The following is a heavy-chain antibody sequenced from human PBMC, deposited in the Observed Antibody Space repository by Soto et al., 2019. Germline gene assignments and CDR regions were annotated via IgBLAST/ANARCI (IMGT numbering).Heavy chain of an antibody. CDR1: GFSLSNARMG. CDR2: IFSNDEK. CDR3: ARQYCSGGSCYLFDY. J-gene: IGHJ4*02. V-gene: IGHV2-26*01. Sequence: SGPTLVNPTETLTLTCTVSGFSLSNARMGVSWIRQPPGKALEWLAHIFSNDEKSYSTSLKSRLTISKDTSKSQVVLTMTNMDPVDTATYYCARQYCSGGSCYLFDYWGQGTLVTVSS. D-gene: IGHD2-15*01.